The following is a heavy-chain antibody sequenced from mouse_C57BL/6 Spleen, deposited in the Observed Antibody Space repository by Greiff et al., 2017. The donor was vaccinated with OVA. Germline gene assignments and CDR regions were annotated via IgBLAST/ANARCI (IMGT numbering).Heavy chain of an antibody. CDR2: ISSGSSTI. CDR1: GFTFSDYG. CDR3: ERKGMGNFYFYWYFDV. V-gene: IGHV5-17*01. Sequence: EVQVVESGGGLVKPGGSLKLSCAASGFTFSDYGMHWVRQAPEKGLEWVAYISSGSSTIYYADTVKGRFTISRDNAKNTLFLQMTSLRSEDTAMYYCERKGMGNFYFYWYFDVWGTGTTVTVSS. J-gene: IGHJ1*03. D-gene: IGHD2-1*01.